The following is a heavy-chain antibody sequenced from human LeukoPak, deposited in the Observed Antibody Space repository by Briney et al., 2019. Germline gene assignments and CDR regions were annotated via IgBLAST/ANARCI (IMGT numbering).Heavy chain of an antibody. J-gene: IGHJ4*02. CDR2: IYHSGST. V-gene: IGHV4-38-2*02. Sequence: SETLSLTCTVSGYSISSGYYWGWIRQPPGKGLEWIGSIYHSGSTYYNPSLKSRVTISIDTSKNQFSLKLSSVTAADTAVYYCARSFYYGSGNLDYWGQGTLVTVSS. D-gene: IGHD3-10*01. CDR1: GYSISSGYY. CDR3: ARSFYYGSGNLDY.